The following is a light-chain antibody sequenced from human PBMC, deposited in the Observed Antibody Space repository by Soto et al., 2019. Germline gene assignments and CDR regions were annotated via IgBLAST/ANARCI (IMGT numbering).Light chain of an antibody. CDR3: QQRSNWPPWT. J-gene: IGKJ1*01. Sequence: ENVLTQSPGTLSLSPGERATLSSRASQSVSSSYLAWYQQKPGQAHRLLIYGASSRATGIPDRFSGSVSGTDFTLTISRLEPEDFAVYYGQQRSNWPPWTFGQGTKVDIK. V-gene: IGKV3D-20*02. CDR2: GAS. CDR1: QSVSSSY.